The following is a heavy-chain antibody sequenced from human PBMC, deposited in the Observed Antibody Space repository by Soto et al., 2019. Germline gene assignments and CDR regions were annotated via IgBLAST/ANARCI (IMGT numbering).Heavy chain of an antibody. V-gene: IGHV3-74*03. CDR1: GFPFSSYW. D-gene: IGHD3-10*01. Sequence: EVQLVESGGGLVQPGGSLILSCTASGFPFSSYWMHWVRQAPGKGLVWISRSNSDASSTTYADSVKGRFTISRDNAENTLFLQMNSLRVDDTAVYYCARGYYGSEGTEYFQHWGRGTLVTVFS. CDR3: ARGYYGSEGTEYFQH. CDR2: SNSDASST. J-gene: IGHJ1*01.